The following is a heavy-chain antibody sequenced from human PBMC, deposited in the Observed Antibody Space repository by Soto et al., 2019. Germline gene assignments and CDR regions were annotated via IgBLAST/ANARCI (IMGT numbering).Heavy chain of an antibody. CDR2: ISAYNGNT. CDR1: GYTFTGYY. Sequence: GASVKVSCKASGYTFTGYYMHWVRQAPGQGLEWMGWISAYNGNTNYAQKLQGRVTMTTDTSTSTAYMELRSLRSDDTAVYYCARDQWFTMIVVSRTGAFDIWGQGTMVTVSS. V-gene: IGHV1-18*04. CDR3: ARDQWFTMIVVSRTGAFDI. D-gene: IGHD3-22*01. J-gene: IGHJ3*02.